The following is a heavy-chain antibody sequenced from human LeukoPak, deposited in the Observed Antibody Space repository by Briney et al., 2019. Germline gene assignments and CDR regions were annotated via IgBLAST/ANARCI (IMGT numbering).Heavy chain of an antibody. Sequence: PGGSLRFSCAASGFTFSSYGMLWVRQAPGKGLEWVAVISYDGSNKYYADSVKGRFTISRDNSKNTLYLQMNSLRAEDTAVYYCAKPSAVADFDYWGQGTLVTVSS. CDR1: GFTFSSYG. CDR3: AKPSAVADFDY. V-gene: IGHV3-30*18. D-gene: IGHD6-19*01. J-gene: IGHJ4*02. CDR2: ISYDGSNK.